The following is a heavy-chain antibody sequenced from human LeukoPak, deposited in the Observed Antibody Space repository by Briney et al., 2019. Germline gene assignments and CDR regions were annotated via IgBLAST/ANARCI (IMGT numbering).Heavy chain of an antibody. J-gene: IGHJ4*02. CDR2: ISGSGTNT. Sequence: GGSLRLSCAASGFTFSSYAMTWVRQAPGKGLEWVSVISGSGTNTDYADSVKGRFTISRDNSKNTLYLQMNSLRAEDTAVYYCAKSFGPVIAAAGTGADWGRGTLVTVSS. D-gene: IGHD6-13*01. V-gene: IGHV3-23*01. CDR3: AKSFGPVIAAAGTGAD. CDR1: GFTFSSYA.